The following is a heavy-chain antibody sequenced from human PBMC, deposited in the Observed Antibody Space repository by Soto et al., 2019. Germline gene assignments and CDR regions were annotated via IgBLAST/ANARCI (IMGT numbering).Heavy chain of an antibody. V-gene: IGHV3-23*01. J-gene: IGHJ4*02. D-gene: IGHD1-26*01. CDR1: GFTFSSYG. CDR3: AKASAPGGTYFPLWF. CDR2: ISGSGGST. Sequence: VGSLRLSCAASGFTFSSYGMSWVRQAPGKGLEWVSSISGSGGSTYYADSVKGRFTISRDNSKNTLYLQMNSLRAEDTAVYYCAKASAPGGTYFPLWFWGQGTLVTVSS.